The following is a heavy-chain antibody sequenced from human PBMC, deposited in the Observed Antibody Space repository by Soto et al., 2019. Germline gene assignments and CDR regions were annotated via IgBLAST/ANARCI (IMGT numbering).Heavy chain of an antibody. CDR3: AKQGEFTYYYGSGSAFFDY. V-gene: IGHV3-30*18. CDR2: ISYVGSNK. D-gene: IGHD3-10*01. Sequence: QVQLVESGGGVVQPGRSLRLSCAASGFTFSSYGMHWVRQAPGKGLEWVAVISYVGSNKYYADSVKGRFTISRDNSKNTLYLQMNSLRAEDTAVYYCAKQGEFTYYYGSGSAFFDYWGQGTLVTVSS. J-gene: IGHJ4*02. CDR1: GFTFSSYG.